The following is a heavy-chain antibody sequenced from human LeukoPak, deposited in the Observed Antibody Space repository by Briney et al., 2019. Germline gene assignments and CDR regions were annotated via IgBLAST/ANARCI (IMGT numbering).Heavy chain of an antibody. CDR2: IKSDGSEQ. Sequence: GGSLRLSCAASGFTFSNYWMSWFRQAPGKGLEWMANIKSDGSEQNYVDSVKGRFTISRDNAQNSLYLQMNSLRVEDTAVYYCVRGEFQTNYWGQGTLVTVSS. CDR1: GFTFSNYW. J-gene: IGHJ4*02. D-gene: IGHD3-10*01. V-gene: IGHV3-7*03. CDR3: VRGEFQTNY.